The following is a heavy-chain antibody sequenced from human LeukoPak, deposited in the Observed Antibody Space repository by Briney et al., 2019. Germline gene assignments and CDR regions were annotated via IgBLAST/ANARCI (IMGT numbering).Heavy chain of an antibody. CDR3: AREGGYCTNTSGSLEWFDP. V-gene: IGHV4-34*01. Sequence: SETLSLTCAVYGGSFSGYYWSWIRQPPGKGLEWIGEINHSGSSNYNPSLKSRVTISVDTSKNQFSLKLSSVTAADTAVYYCAREGGYCTNTSGSLEWFDPWGQGTLVTVSS. D-gene: IGHD2-2*01. CDR1: GGSFSGYY. CDR2: INHSGSS. J-gene: IGHJ5*02.